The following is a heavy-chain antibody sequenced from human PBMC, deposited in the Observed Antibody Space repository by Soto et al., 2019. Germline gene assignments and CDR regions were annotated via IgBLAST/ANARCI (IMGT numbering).Heavy chain of an antibody. V-gene: IGHV4-31*03. CDR3: ARAWAVGYCSGGSCYHDAFDT. CDR1: GGSISSGGYY. Sequence: SETLSLTCTVSGGSISSGGYYWSWIRQHPGKGLEWIGYIYYSGSTYYNPSLKSRVTISVDTSKNQFSLKLSSVTAADTAVYYCARAWAVGYCSGGSCYHDAFDTWGQGTMVTVSS. J-gene: IGHJ3*02. CDR2: IYYSGST. D-gene: IGHD2-15*01.